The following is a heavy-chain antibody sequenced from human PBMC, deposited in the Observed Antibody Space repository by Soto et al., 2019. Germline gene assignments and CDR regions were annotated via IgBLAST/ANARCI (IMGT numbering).Heavy chain of an antibody. D-gene: IGHD3-16*02. Sequence: GGSLRLSCVASELTLTNAWMSWVRQAPGKRLEWVGRIKSKTEGGTPDYAAPVKGRFTLSRDDSKNTLYLQMNGLRADDTALYFCAKSRVFIGAIVTLLDSWGQGTQVTVSS. CDR3: AKSRVFIGAIVTLLDS. V-gene: IGHV3-15*05. J-gene: IGHJ4*02. CDR2: IKSKTEGGTP. CDR1: ELTLTNAW.